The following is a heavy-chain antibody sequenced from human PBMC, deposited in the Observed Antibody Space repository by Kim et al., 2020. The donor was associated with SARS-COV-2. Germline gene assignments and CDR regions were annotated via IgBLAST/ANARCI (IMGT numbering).Heavy chain of an antibody. CDR1: GLSISDFG. V-gene: IGHV3-30*18. Sequence: GGSLRLSCAASGLSISDFGMHWVRQAPGKGLEWVAVISYDGSKKYYGDPVKGRFTISRDNSKNTLYLQMNSLRVEDTAVYFCAKDWGYYGDDGMDVWGQGTTVTVSS. D-gene: IGHD4-17*01. CDR3: AKDWGYYGDDGMDV. J-gene: IGHJ6*02. CDR2: ISYDGSKK.